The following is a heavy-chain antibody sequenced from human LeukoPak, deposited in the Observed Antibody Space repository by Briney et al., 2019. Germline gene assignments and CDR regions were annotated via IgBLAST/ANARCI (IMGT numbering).Heavy chain of an antibody. CDR1: GFTFSNYA. CDR3: ARDPGRAGTTEWYYFDY. D-gene: IGHD3-3*01. CDR2: IISSGGGT. V-gene: IGHV3-64*01. Sequence: GGSLRLSCAASGFTFSNYAMHWVRQAPGKGLEYVSSIISSGGGTYYANSVKGRFTISRDNSKNTLYLQMGSLRAEDMAVYYCARDPGRAGTTEWYYFDYWGQGTLVTVSS. J-gene: IGHJ4*02.